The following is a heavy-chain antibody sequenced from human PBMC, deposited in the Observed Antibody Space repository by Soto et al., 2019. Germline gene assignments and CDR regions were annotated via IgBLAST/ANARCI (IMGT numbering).Heavy chain of an antibody. D-gene: IGHD3-9*01. CDR3: ARTFDTITYYFDY. Sequence: GSLRLSCAASEFSFSSYAMHWIRQAPGKGLEWVAVISFDGNIIQYADSVKGRFIISRDNSKNTLYLQMNSLRGEDTAVYYCARTFDTITYYFDYWGQGTLVTVSS. CDR1: EFSFSSYA. J-gene: IGHJ4*02. V-gene: IGHV3-30*16. CDR2: ISFDGNII.